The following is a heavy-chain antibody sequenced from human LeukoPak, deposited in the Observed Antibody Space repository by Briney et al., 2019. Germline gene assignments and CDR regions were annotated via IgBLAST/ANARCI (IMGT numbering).Heavy chain of an antibody. J-gene: IGHJ5*02. V-gene: IGHV4-30-4*08. D-gene: IGHD3-10*01. CDR2: ICYSGST. Sequence: SETLSLTCTVSGGSISSGDYYWSWIRQPPGKGLEWIGYICYSGSTYYNPSLKSRVTISVDTSKNQFSLKLSSVTAADTAVYYCARGRYGSGSSLWFDPWGQGTLVTVSS. CDR1: GGSISSGDYY. CDR3: ARGRYGSGSSLWFDP.